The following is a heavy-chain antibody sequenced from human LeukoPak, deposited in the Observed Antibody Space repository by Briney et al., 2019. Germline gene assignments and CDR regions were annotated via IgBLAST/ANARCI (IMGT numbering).Heavy chain of an antibody. V-gene: IGHV3-21*01. CDR3: ARGEEKATITALDS. CDR2: ISSSSSYI. J-gene: IGHJ4*02. D-gene: IGHD5-24*01. CDR1: GFTFSNYD. Sequence: GGSLRLSCAASGFTFSNYDMHWVRQAPGKGLEWVSAISSSSSYIYYADSIKGRFTISRDNAENLLYLQMNSLRAVDTAVYFCARGEEKATITALDSWGQGTLVTVSS.